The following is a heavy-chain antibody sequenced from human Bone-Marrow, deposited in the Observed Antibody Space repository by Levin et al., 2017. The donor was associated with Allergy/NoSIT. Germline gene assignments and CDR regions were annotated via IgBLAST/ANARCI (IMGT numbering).Heavy chain of an antibody. CDR1: GGSISSGGYY. J-gene: IGHJ3*02. CDR2: IYYSGST. V-gene: IGHV4-31*03. Sequence: PSETLSLTCTVSGGSISSGGYYWSWIRQHPGKGLEWIGYIYYSGSTYYNPSLKSRVTISVDTSKNQFSLKLSSVTAADTAVYYCARGRVYDFWSGYFVAFDIWGQGTMVTVSS. CDR3: ARGRVYDFWSGYFVAFDI. D-gene: IGHD3-3*01.